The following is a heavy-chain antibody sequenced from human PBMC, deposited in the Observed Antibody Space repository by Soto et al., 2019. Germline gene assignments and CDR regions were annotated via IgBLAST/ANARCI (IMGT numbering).Heavy chain of an antibody. Sequence: SETLSLTCTVSGGSISSGDYYWSWIRQPPGKGVEWIGYIHNSGSTKYSPSFKSRVTISVDRSKNQFSLKLSSVTAADTAVYYCARSQTTVTSYDYWGQGTLVTVSS. CDR1: GGSISSGDYY. J-gene: IGHJ4*02. CDR2: IHNSGST. V-gene: IGHV4-61*08. CDR3: ARSQTTVTSYDY. D-gene: IGHD4-17*01.